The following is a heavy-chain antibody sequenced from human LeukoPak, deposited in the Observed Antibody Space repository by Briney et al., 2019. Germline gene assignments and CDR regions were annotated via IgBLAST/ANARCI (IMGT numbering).Heavy chain of an antibody. Sequence: PSETLSLTCTVSGGSISSGTYSWGWIRQPPGKGLEWIGSIYYSGSTYYTPSLKSRVTISVDTSRNQFSLKLCSVTAADTAMYYCARGTYTSSRFDPWGQGTLVTVSS. CDR1: GGSISSGTYS. J-gene: IGHJ5*02. D-gene: IGHD6-6*01. V-gene: IGHV4-39*01. CDR2: IYYSGST. CDR3: ARGTYTSSRFDP.